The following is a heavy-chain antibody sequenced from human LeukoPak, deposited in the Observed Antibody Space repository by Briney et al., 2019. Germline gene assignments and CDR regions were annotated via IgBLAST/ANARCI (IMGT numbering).Heavy chain of an antibody. CDR1: GFTFTSSA. CDR2: VSGRGDTT. J-gene: IGHJ4*02. V-gene: IGHV3-23*01. CDR3: AKDHGGSSWEFDY. Sequence: GGSLRLSCAASGFTFTSSAMSWVRQAPGKGLEWVSAVSGRGDTTYYADSVKGRFTISRDNSKNTLYLQMNSLRAEDTAVYYCAKDHGGSSWEFDYWGQGTLVTVSS. D-gene: IGHD6-13*01.